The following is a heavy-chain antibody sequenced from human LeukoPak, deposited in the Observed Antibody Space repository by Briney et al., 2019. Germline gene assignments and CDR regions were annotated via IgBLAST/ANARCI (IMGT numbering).Heavy chain of an antibody. Sequence: ASVKVSCKASGYTFTGYYIHWVRQAPGQGLEWMGWINPNSGGTNYAQKFQGRVTMTRDTPISTACMELSRLRSDDTAVYYCARDLDSSWYSFDYWGQGTLVTVSS. D-gene: IGHD6-13*01. CDR2: INPNSGGT. CDR1: GYTFTGYY. V-gene: IGHV1-2*02. J-gene: IGHJ4*02. CDR3: ARDLDSSWYSFDY.